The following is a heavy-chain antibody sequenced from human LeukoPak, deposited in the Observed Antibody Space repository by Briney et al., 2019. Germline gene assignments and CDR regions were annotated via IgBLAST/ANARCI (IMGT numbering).Heavy chain of an antibody. CDR2: IYYGGST. CDR3: ARATEPGSSTWDWFDP. D-gene: IGHD2-2*01. Sequence: SETLSLTCTVSGGSIRSSSYYWGWIRQPPGKGLEWIGNIYYGGSTYYNPSLESRVTTSIDTSKNQFSPKLSSVTAADTAVYYCARATEPGSSTWDWFDPWGQGTLVTVSS. V-gene: IGHV4-39*07. CDR1: GGSIRSSSYY. J-gene: IGHJ5*02.